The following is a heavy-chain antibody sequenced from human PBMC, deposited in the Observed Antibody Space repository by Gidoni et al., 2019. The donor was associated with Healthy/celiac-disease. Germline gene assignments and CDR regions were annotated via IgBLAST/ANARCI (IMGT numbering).Heavy chain of an antibody. D-gene: IGHD3-22*01. CDR1: GFTFSSYS. Sequence: EVQLVESGGGLVKPGGSLRLSCAASGFTFSSYSMNWVRQAPGKGLEWVSSISSSSSYIYYADSVKGRFTISRDNAKNSLYLQMNSLRAEDTAVYYCARVRYYDSSGYSWFDPWGQGTLVTVSS. J-gene: IGHJ5*02. CDR3: ARVRYYDSSGYSWFDP. V-gene: IGHV3-21*01. CDR2: ISSSSSYI.